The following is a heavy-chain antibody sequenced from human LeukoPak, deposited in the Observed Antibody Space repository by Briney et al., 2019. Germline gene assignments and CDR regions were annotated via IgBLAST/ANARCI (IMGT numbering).Heavy chain of an antibody. CDR1: GITFSFYG. CDR3: ATTVTPDAFDI. D-gene: IGHD4-17*01. J-gene: IGHJ3*02. CDR2: ISGSGSST. Sequence: GGSLRLSCTASGITFSFYGMSWVRQAPGKGLEWVSVISGSGSSTYYADSVKGRFTISRDNAKNTLYLQMNSLRAEDTAVYYCATTVTPDAFDIWGQGTMVTVSS. V-gene: IGHV3-23*01.